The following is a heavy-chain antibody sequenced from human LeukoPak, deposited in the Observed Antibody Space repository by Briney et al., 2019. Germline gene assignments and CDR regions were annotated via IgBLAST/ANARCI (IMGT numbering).Heavy chain of an antibody. CDR3: ARGECSSTSCYADDH. D-gene: IGHD2-2*01. CDR1: GGTFSSYA. CDR2: IIPIFGTA. J-gene: IGHJ4*02. V-gene: IGHV1-69*05. Sequence: SVKVSCKASGGTFSSYAISWVRQAPGQGLEWMGGIIPIFGTANYAQKFQGRVTITTDESTSTAYMELSSLRSEDTAVYYCARGECSSTSCYADDHWGQGTQVTVSS.